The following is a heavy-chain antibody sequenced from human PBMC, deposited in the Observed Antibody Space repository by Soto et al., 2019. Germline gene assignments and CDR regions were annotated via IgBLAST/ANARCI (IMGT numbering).Heavy chain of an antibody. CDR2: ISGSGGST. CDR3: AKDLGGSGIGRPYAFDI. J-gene: IGHJ3*02. V-gene: IGHV3-23*01. CDR1: GFTFSSYA. D-gene: IGHD3-10*01. Sequence: EVQLLESGGGLVQPGGSLRLSCAASGFTFSSYAMSWVRQAPGKGLEWVSAISGSGGSTYYADSVKGRFTISRDNSKNQLFLEMDRLGAEDTAVYYCAKDLGGSGIGRPYAFDIWGQGTMVTVSS.